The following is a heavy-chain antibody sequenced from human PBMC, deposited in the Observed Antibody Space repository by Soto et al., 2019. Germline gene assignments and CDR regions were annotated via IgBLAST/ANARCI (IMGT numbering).Heavy chain of an antibody. J-gene: IGHJ6*02. D-gene: IGHD3-16*01. CDR1: GYSFTRYG. V-gene: IGHV1-18*01. Sequence: QVQLVQSGAEVKNPGASVKVSCKASGYSFTRYGIGWARQAPGQGLEWMGWINAYNGNTNYAQNLQGTLTLTTDTSTTTAYMELSSLRSNDTAIYYCAMVDVYVTPSPQAVWGQETTVTVSS. CDR3: AMVDVYVTPSPQAV. CDR2: INAYNGNT.